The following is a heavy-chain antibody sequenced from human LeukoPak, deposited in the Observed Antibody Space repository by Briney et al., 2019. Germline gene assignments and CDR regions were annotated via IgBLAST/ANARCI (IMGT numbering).Heavy chain of an antibody. CDR2: ISGSGGST. V-gene: IGHV3-23*01. CDR3: AKDPPRGGYDFWSGSDY. CDR1: GYTFSSYA. D-gene: IGHD3-3*01. J-gene: IGHJ4*02. Sequence: SCKASGYTFSSYAMSWVRQAPGKGLEWVSAISGSGGSTYYADSVKGRFTISRDNSKNTLYLQMNSLRAEDTAVYYCAKDPPRGGYDFWSGSDYWGQGTLVTVSS.